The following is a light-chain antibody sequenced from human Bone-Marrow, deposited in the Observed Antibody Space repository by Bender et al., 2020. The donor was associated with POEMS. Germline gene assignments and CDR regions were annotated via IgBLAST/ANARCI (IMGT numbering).Light chain of an antibody. J-gene: IGLJ1*01. CDR1: SSDVGGYNY. V-gene: IGLV2-8*01. CDR2: EVN. CDR3: TSYTSASTYV. Sequence: LTQPPSASGSPGQSVTISCTGTSSDVGGYNYVPWYQQHPGKAPKLIIFEVNKRPSGVPDRFSGSKSGNTASLTISGLQAEDEADYFCTSYTSASTYVFGTGTKVTVL.